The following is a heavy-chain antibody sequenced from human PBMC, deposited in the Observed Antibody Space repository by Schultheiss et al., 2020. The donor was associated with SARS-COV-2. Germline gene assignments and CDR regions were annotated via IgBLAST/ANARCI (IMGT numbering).Heavy chain of an antibody. V-gene: IGHV3-33*08. CDR1: GLTVSSNY. Sequence: GGSLRLSCAASGLTVSSNYMNWVRQAPGKGLEWVALIWYDGSNKYYADSVKGRFTISRDNSKNTLYLQMNSLRAEDTAVYYCARGAYYYDSSGSDYWGQGTLVTVSS. J-gene: IGHJ4*02. D-gene: IGHD3-22*01. CDR2: IWYDGSNK. CDR3: ARGAYYYDSSGSDY.